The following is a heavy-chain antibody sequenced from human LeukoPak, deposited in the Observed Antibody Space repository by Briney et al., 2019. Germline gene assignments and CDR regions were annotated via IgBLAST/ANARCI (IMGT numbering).Heavy chain of an antibody. Sequence: GESLKISCKHSEYSFPNYCIGWVRQMPGKGLEWMGIIYPDDSDTRYSPSFQGQVTISADKSISTAYLQWSSLKASDAAMYYCARRAMVRGANWFDPWGQGTLVTVSS. D-gene: IGHD3-10*01. V-gene: IGHV5-51*01. CDR2: IYPDDSDT. CDR1: EYSFPNYC. CDR3: ARRAMVRGANWFDP. J-gene: IGHJ5*02.